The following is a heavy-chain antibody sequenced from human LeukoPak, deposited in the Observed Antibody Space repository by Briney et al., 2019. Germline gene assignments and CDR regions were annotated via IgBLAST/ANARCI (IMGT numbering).Heavy chain of an antibody. Sequence: PGGSLRLSCAASGFTFSSHWMHWVRQAPGKGLVWVSRINSDGSSISYADSVKGRFTISRDNSKSTLCLQMNSLRAEDTAVYYCAKQLGYCSDGSCYFPYWGQGTLVTVSS. CDR1: GFTFSSHW. J-gene: IGHJ4*02. CDR3: AKQLGYCSDGSCYFPY. V-gene: IGHV3-74*01. D-gene: IGHD2-15*01. CDR2: INSDGSSI.